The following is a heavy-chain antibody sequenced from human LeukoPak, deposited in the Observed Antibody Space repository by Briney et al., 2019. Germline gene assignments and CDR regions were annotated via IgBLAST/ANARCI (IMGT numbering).Heavy chain of an antibody. CDR1: GYTFTGYY. V-gene: IGHV1-46*01. CDR3: ARGRYYGSGSPGNMDV. Sequence: ASVKVSCKAPGYTFTGYYMHWVRQAPGQGLEWMGRINPSGGSTSYAQKFQGRVTMTRDTSTSTVYMELSSLRSEDTAVYYCARGRYYGSGSPGNMDVWGKGTTVTVSS. J-gene: IGHJ6*03. D-gene: IGHD3-10*01. CDR2: INPSGGST.